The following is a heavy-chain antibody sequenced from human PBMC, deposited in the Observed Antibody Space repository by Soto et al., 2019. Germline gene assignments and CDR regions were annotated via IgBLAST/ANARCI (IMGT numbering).Heavy chain of an antibody. V-gene: IGHV4-39*01. CDR3: ARQGYDFWSGYYIDYYYYGMDV. D-gene: IGHD3-3*01. Sequence: SETLSLTCTVSGGSISSSSYYWGWIRQPPGKWLEWIGSIYYSGSTYYNPSPKSRVTISVDTSKNQFSLKLSSVTAADTAVYYCARQGYDFWSGYYIDYYYYGMDVWGQGXTVTVYS. J-gene: IGHJ6*02. CDR1: GGSISSSSYY. CDR2: IYYSGST.